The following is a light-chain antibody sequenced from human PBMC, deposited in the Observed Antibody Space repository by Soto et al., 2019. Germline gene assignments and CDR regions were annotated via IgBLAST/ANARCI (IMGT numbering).Light chain of an antibody. V-gene: IGKV3-15*01. CDR1: QSVSRSY. CDR2: DAS. CDR3: QQYKIWPT. J-gene: IGKJ5*01. Sequence: EIVLTQSPGTLSLSPGERATLSCRASQSVSRSYLAWYQQKPGLAPRLIIYDASTRATGIPARYSGSGSGTEFTLTISSLQSEDFAVYFCQQYKIWPTFGQGTRLEIK.